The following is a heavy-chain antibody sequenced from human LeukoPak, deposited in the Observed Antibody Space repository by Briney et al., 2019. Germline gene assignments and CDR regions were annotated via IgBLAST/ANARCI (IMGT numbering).Heavy chain of an antibody. Sequence: ASVKVSCKASGYTFTSYYMHWVRQAPGQGLEWMGIINPSGGSTSYAQKFQGRVTMTRDTSTSTVYMELSSLRSEDTAVYYCARDPGAYCSSTSCYTPLSRTYYYYYYGMDVWGQGTTVTVSS. D-gene: IGHD2-2*02. V-gene: IGHV1-46*01. CDR1: GYTFTSYY. CDR3: ARDPGAYCSSTSCYTPLSRTYYYYYYGMDV. J-gene: IGHJ6*02. CDR2: INPSGGST.